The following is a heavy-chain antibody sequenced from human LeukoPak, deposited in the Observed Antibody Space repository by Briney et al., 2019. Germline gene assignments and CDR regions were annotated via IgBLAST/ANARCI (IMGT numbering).Heavy chain of an antibody. D-gene: IGHD2-21*02. V-gene: IGHV3-30*18. CDR2: ISYDGRNE. Sequence: GGSLRLSCAASGFTFSSYGMHWVRQAPGKGLEWVAVISYDGRNEYSADSVKGRFTISRDNSKNTLYLQMNSLRAEDTAVYYCAKEEHIVAVTHPDYWGQGTLVTVSS. CDR1: GFTFSSYG. J-gene: IGHJ4*02. CDR3: AKEEHIVAVTHPDY.